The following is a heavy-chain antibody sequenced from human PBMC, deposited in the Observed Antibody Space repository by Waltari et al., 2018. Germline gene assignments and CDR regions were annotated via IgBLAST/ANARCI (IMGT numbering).Heavy chain of an antibody. V-gene: IGHV4-39*01. CDR1: GGSISSSSYY. CDR2: IYYSGSS. Sequence: QLQLQESGPGLVKPSEILSLTCTVSGGSISSSSYYRGWVRQPPWKGLEWIGSIYYSGSSSYNPSLKSRVTISVDTSKNQFSLKLSSVTAAYTAVYYCARHTSAFDIWGQGTMVTVSS. CDR3: ARHTSAFDI. J-gene: IGHJ3*02.